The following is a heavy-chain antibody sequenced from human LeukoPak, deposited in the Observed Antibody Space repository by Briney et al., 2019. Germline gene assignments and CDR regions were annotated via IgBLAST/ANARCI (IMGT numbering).Heavy chain of an antibody. D-gene: IGHD3-22*01. V-gene: IGHV3-9*01. CDR3: AKASTYYYDSRGYYFDY. CDR2: ISWNSGSI. CDR1: GFTFDDYA. J-gene: IGHJ4*02. Sequence: GRSLRLSCAASGFTFDDYAMHWVRQAPGKGLEWVSGISWNSGSIGYADSVKGRFTISRDNAKNSLYLQMNSLRAEDTALYYCAKASTYYYDSRGYYFDYRGQGTLVTVSS.